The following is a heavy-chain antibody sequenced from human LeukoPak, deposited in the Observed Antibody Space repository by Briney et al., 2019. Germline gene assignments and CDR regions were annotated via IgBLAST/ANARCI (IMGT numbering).Heavy chain of an antibody. CDR2: VHPGDSET. CDR1: GYSFIHFY. V-gene: IGHV5-51*01. CDR3: ARRSAIGWSFDY. Sequence: GESLKISFNLSGYSFIHFYIGWVRQVTGKGLEWMAIVHPGDSETRYSPSFQGQVTISVDKSINTAYLQWSSLKASDTAMYYCARRSAIGWSFDYWGQGTLVTVSS. D-gene: IGHD6-19*01. J-gene: IGHJ4*02.